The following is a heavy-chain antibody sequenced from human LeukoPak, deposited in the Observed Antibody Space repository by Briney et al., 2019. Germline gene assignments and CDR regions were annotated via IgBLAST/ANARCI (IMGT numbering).Heavy chain of an antibody. J-gene: IGHJ6*03. D-gene: IGHD2-2*01. CDR3: ASSGYCSSTSCYPYYYYYMDV. V-gene: IGHV3-7*01. Sequence: PGRSLRLSCAASGFTFSSYGMHWVRQAPGKGQEWVANIKQEGSEKYYVDSVKGRFTISRDNAKNSLYLQMNSLRAEDTAVYYCASSGYCSSTSCYPYYYYYMDVWGKGTTVTVSS. CDR1: GFTFSSYG. CDR2: IKQEGSEK.